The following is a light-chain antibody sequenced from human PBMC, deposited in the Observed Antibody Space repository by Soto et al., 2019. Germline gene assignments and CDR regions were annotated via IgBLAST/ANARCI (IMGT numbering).Light chain of an antibody. Sequence: QSVLTQPASVSGSPGQSITISCTGTSSDVGGYNYVSWYQQHPSKAPKLMIYEVSNRPSGVSNRFSGSKSGNTASLTISGLQAEDEADYYCSSYTSSSIDYVFGTGTKVTVL. CDR2: EVS. V-gene: IGLV2-14*01. CDR3: SSYTSSSIDYV. J-gene: IGLJ1*01. CDR1: SSDVGGYNY.